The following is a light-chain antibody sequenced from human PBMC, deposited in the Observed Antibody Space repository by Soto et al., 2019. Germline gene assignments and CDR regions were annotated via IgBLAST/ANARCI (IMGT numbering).Light chain of an antibody. J-gene: IGLJ2*01. Sequence: QLVLTQSPSASASLGASVKLTCTLSSGHSNYAIAWHQQQPEKGPRYLMKLNSDGSHSKGDGIPDRFSGSSSGAERYLTISSLQSEDEADYYCQTWGADFRVFGGGTKLTVL. V-gene: IGLV4-69*01. CDR1: SGHSNYA. CDR2: LNSDGSH. CDR3: QTWGADFRV.